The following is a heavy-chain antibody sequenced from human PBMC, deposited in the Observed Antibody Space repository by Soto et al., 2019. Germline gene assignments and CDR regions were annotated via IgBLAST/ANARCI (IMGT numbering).Heavy chain of an antibody. D-gene: IGHD4-17*01. CDR1: GGSISSGGYY. Sequence: QVQLQESGPGLVKPSQTLSLTCTVSGGSISSGGYYWSWIRQHPGKGLEWIGYIYYSGSTYYNPSLKSRVTISVDTSKNQFSLKLSSVTAADTAMYYCARLTTVTTDYYYGMDVWGQGTTVTVSS. CDR2: IYYSGST. J-gene: IGHJ6*02. V-gene: IGHV4-31*03. CDR3: ARLTTVTTDYYYGMDV.